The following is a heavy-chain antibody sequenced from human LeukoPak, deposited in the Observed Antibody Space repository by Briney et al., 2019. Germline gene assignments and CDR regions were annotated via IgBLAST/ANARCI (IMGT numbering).Heavy chain of an antibody. CDR1: GGTFSSYT. V-gene: IGHV1-69*04. CDR3: ARDLGSTGERRYYYDSSGYYYDAFDI. J-gene: IGHJ3*02. D-gene: IGHD3-22*01. CDR2: IIPILGIA. Sequence: SVKVSCKASGGTFSSYTISWVRQAPGQGLEWMGRIIPILGIANYAQKFQARVTITADKSTSTAYMELSSLRSEDTAVYYCARDLGSTGERRYYYDSSGYYYDAFDIWGQGTMVTVSS.